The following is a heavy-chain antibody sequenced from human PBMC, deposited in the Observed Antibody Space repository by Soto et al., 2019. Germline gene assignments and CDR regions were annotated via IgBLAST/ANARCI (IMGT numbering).Heavy chain of an antibody. V-gene: IGHV4-39*01. CDR2: IYYSENT. D-gene: IGHD4-17*01. CDR3: ATHPPYGPLDH. CDR1: GGSISSSINH. Sequence: SETLSLTCTVSGGSISSSINHWGWLRQPPGKGLEWIGNIYYSENTYYNPSLKSRVTISVDTSKNQFSLRLTSVTAADTAVYYCATHPPYGPLDHWGQGTLVTVSS. J-gene: IGHJ4*02.